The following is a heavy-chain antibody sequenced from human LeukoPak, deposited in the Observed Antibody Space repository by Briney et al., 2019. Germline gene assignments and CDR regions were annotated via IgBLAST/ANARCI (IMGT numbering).Heavy chain of an antibody. Sequence: SGGSLRLSCAASGFTFSDYYMSWIRQAPGKGLEWVSYISSSGSTIYYADSVKGRFTISRDNSKNTLHLQMNSLRAEDTAVYYCASAFSSITMFGTTFDYWGQGTLVTVSS. D-gene: IGHD3-3*01. CDR1: GFTFSDYY. V-gene: IGHV3-11*04. J-gene: IGHJ4*02. CDR3: ASAFSSITMFGTTFDY. CDR2: ISSSGSTI.